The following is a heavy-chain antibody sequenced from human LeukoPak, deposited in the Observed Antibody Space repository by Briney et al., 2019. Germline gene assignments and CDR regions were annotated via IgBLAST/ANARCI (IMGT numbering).Heavy chain of an antibody. D-gene: IGHD6-13*01. CDR1: GGSFSGYY. J-gene: IGHJ4*02. V-gene: IGHV4-34*01. CDR3: ARLKRYSSSWYRSQKAIDY. Sequence: SETLSLTCAVYGGSFSGYYWSWIRQPPGKGLEWIGEINHSGSTNYNPSLKSRVTISVDTSKNQFSLKLSSVTAADTAVYYCARLKRYSSSWYRSQKAIDYWGQGTLVTVSS. CDR2: INHSGST.